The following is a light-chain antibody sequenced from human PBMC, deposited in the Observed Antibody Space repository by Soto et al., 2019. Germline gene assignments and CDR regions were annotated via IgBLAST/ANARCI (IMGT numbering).Light chain of an antibody. CDR2: DVS. CDR1: ISDVGGYNF. J-gene: IGLJ1*01. V-gene: IGLV2-14*03. CDR3: SSFTGSNYV. Sequence: NISDVGGYNFVSWYQQYPGKAPKLMICDVSNRPSGVSNRFSGSKSGNTASLTISGLQAEDEADYYCSSFTGSNYVFGTGTKVTVL.